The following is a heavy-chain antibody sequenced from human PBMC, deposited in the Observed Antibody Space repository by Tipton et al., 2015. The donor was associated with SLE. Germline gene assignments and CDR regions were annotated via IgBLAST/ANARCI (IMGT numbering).Heavy chain of an antibody. Sequence: SLRLSCAASGFTFDDYGMSWVRQAPGKGLEWVSGINWNGGSTGYADSVKGRFTISRDNAKNSLYLQMKSLRAEDTALYYCARNNSYYYYYYMDVWGKGTTVTVSS. V-gene: IGHV3-20*04. CDR2: INWNGGST. D-gene: IGHD2/OR15-2a*01. J-gene: IGHJ6*03. CDR1: GFTFDDYG. CDR3: ARNNSYYYYYYMDV.